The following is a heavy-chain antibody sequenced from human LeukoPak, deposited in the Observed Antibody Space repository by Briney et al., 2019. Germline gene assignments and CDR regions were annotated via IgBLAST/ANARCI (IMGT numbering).Heavy chain of an antibody. V-gene: IGHV3-53*01. CDR1: GFTVSINH. Sequence: GGSLRLSCAASGFTVSINHMSWVRQAPGKGLEWVSVIYSGGSTYYADSVKGRFTISRDNSKNTLYLQMNSLRAEDTAVYYCASAAMGAVDYWGQGTLVTVSS. D-gene: IGHD2-2*01. J-gene: IGHJ4*02. CDR3: ASAAMGAVDY. CDR2: IYSGGST.